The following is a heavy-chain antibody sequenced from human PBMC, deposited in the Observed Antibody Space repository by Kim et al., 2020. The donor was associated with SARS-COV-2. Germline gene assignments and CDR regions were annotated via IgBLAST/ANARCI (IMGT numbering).Heavy chain of an antibody. CDR1: GGSVSSGNYY. Sequence: SETLSLTCTVSGGSVSSGNYYWSWIRQPPGKGLEWIGYIHYSGNANYNPYNPSLKSRVTISVDMSMNQFSLKLSSVTAADTAVYYCARGDALVWFGELHVWFDPWGQGTLVTVSS. D-gene: IGHD3-10*01. V-gene: IGHV4-61*01. CDR3: ARGDALVWFGELHVWFDP. CDR2: IHYSGNA. J-gene: IGHJ5*02.